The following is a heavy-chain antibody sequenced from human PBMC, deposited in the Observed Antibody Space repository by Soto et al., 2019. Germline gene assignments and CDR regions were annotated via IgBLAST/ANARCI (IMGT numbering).Heavy chain of an antibody. Sequence: QVQLQESGPGLVKPSGTLSLTCAVSGGSISSSNWWSWVRQPPGKGLEWIGEIYHSGSTNYNPSLTRRVTISVDKSKNPFSLKLSSVTAADTAVYYCARVSGSYYYGMDVWGQGTTVTVSS. CDR1: GGSISSSNW. V-gene: IGHV4-4*02. CDR3: ARVSGSYYYGMDV. CDR2: IYHSGST. D-gene: IGHD1-26*01. J-gene: IGHJ6*02.